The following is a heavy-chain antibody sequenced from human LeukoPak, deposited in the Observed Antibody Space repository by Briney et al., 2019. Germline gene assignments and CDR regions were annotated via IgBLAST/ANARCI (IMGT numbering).Heavy chain of an antibody. J-gene: IGHJ6*03. Sequence: GGSLRLSCAASGFTFSSYWMSWVRQAPGKGLERVANIKQDGSEKYYVDSVKGRFTISRDNAKNSLYLQMNSLRAEDTAVYYCARDAVTTGGGYYYYYMDVWGKGTTVTVSS. V-gene: IGHV3-7*01. CDR1: GFTFSSYW. CDR2: IKQDGSEK. CDR3: ARDAVTTGGGYYYYYMDV. D-gene: IGHD4-11*01.